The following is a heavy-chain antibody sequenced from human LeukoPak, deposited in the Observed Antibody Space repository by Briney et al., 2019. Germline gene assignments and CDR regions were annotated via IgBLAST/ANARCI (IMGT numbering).Heavy chain of an antibody. CDR1: GFTFDDYA. V-gene: IGHV3-9*01. J-gene: IGHJ4*02. Sequence: PGRSLRLSCEASGFTFDDYAMHWVRQAPGKGLEWVSGISWNSGSIGYADSVKGRFTISRDNAKISLYLQMNSLRAEDTAVYYCASKGAYYDYVWGSYAPYYYFDYWGQGTLVTVSS. CDR2: ISWNSGSI. D-gene: IGHD3-16*01. CDR3: ASKGAYYDYVWGSYAPYYYFDY.